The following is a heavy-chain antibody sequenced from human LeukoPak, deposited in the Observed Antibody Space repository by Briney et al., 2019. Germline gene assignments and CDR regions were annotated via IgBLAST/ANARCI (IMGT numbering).Heavy chain of an antibody. J-gene: IGHJ5*02. Sequence: ASVKVSCKASGYTFTSYDINWVRQATGQGLEWMGWMNPHSGKTGYAQNFQGRVTMTRDTSISTAYMELSSLGSEDTAVYYCARLSSHYGDYKVDPWGQGTLVTVSS. D-gene: IGHD4-17*01. CDR2: MNPHSGKT. CDR3: ARLSSHYGDYKVDP. V-gene: IGHV1-8*01. CDR1: GYTFTSYD.